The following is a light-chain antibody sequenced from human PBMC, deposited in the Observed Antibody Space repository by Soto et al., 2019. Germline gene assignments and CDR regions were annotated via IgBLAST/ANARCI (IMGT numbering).Light chain of an antibody. CDR2: KAS. V-gene: IGKV1-5*03. CDR3: QQYNSYCT. Sequence: DLQVTQVPSNLSSSLGARVTITFRASQSISSWLAWYQQKPGKAPKLLIYKASSLESGVPSRFSGSGSGTEFTLTISSLQPEDFATYYCQQYNSYCTFGQGTRLEIK. CDR1: QSISSW. J-gene: IGKJ5*01.